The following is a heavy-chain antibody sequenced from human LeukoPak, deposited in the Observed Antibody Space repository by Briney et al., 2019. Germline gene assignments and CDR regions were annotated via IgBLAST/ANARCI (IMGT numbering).Heavy chain of an antibody. J-gene: IGHJ4*02. V-gene: IGHV4-4*07. CDR2: IYTSGST. D-gene: IGHD6-19*01. CDR3: ARLAAGDTTLDY. Sequence: SEPLSLTCTVSGGSISSYYWSWLRQPAGKGLEWIGRIYTSGSTNYNPPLKSQVTISEDTSKNQFSLKLSSVAAADTAVYYCARLAAGDTTLDYWGQGTLVTVSS. CDR1: GGSISSYY.